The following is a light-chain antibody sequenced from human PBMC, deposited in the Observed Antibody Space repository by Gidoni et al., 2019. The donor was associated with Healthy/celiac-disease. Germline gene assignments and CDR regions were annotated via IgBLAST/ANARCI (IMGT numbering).Light chain of an antibody. Sequence: EIVLTPSPGTLSLSPGERAPLSCRASQSVSSSYLACYQQKPGQAPRLLIYGASSRATGITDRFSGSGSGTDFTLTSSRLEPEDFAVYYCQQYGSSYTFGQGTKLEIK. CDR1: QSVSSSY. CDR2: GAS. J-gene: IGKJ2*01. V-gene: IGKV3-20*01. CDR3: QQYGSSYT.